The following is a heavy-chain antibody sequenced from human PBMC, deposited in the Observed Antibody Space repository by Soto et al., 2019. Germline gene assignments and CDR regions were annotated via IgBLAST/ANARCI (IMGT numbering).Heavy chain of an antibody. CDR3: ARGGGSGSYFSYYYGMDV. CDR2: MNPNSGNT. D-gene: IGHD1-26*01. V-gene: IGHV1-8*01. Sequence: GASVKSCKASGYTFTSYDINWARQATGQGLEWMGWMNPNSGNTGYAQKFQGRVTMTRNTSISTAYMELSSLRSEDTAVYYCARGGGSGSYFSYYYGMDVWGQGTTVTVSS. CDR1: GYTFTSYD. J-gene: IGHJ6*02.